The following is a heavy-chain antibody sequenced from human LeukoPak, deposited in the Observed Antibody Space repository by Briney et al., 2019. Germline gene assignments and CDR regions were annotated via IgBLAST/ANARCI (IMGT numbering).Heavy chain of an antibody. V-gene: IGHV4-39*01. CDR1: GGSISSSSYY. CDR2: IYYSGST. D-gene: IGHD4-11*01. Sequence: SETLSLTCTVSGGSISSSSYYWGWIRQPPGKGLEWIGSIYYSGSTYYNPSLKSRVTISVDTSKNQFSLKLSSVTAADTAVYYCARPMTTDANFDYWGQGTLVTVSS. J-gene: IGHJ4*02. CDR3: ARPMTTDANFDY.